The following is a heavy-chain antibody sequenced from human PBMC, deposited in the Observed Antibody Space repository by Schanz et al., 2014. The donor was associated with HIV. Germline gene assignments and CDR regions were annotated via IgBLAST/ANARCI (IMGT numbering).Heavy chain of an antibody. Sequence: EVQLVESGGGLVQPGGSLRLSCAASGFTFSSYWMSWVRQAPGKGLEWVANIKKDESEKYYVDYVKGGFTISRDNAKKSLYLRMNSLRAEDTAVYYCSSTRERYSGATNGFDYWGQGTLVTVST. CDR2: IKKDESEK. V-gene: IGHV3-7*01. CDR1: GFTFSSYW. D-gene: IGHD1-26*01. J-gene: IGHJ4*02. CDR3: SSTRERYSGATNGFDY.